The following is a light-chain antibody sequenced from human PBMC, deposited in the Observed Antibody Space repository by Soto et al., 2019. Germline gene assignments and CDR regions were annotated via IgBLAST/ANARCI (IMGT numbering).Light chain of an antibody. Sequence: QSVLTQPPSASGTPGQRVTISCSGSSSNIGSNTVNWYQQLPGTAPKLLIYSNNQRPSGVPDRFSGSKSGTSASLAISGLQSEDEADYYCAAWDDRLNASFGGGTKLTVL. J-gene: IGLJ2*01. CDR1: SSNIGSNT. CDR2: SNN. V-gene: IGLV1-44*01. CDR3: AAWDDRLNAS.